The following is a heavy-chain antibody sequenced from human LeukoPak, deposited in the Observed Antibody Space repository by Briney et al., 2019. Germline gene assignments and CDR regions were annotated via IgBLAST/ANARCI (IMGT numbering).Heavy chain of an antibody. CDR1: GFTFSSYG. J-gene: IGHJ4*02. D-gene: IGHD3-22*01. V-gene: IGHV3-30*18. CDR3: AKTHYDSSGYSDFDY. Sequence: GGSLRLSCAASGFTFSSYGMHWVRQAPGKGLEWVAVISYDGSNKYYADSVKGRFTISRDNSKNTLYLQMNSLRAEDTAVYYCAKTHYDSSGYSDFDYWGQGTLVTVSS. CDR2: ISYDGSNK.